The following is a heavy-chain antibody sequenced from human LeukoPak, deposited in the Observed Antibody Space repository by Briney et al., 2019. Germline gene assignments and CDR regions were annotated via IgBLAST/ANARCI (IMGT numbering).Heavy chain of an antibody. CDR1: GFTFDDYG. CDR2: INWNGGST. CDR3: ARDLYYYDSSGYDDPYYYYYMDV. J-gene: IGHJ6*03. Sequence: GGSLRLSCAASGFTFDDYGMSWVRQAPGKGLDWVSGINWNGGSTGYADSVKGRFTISRDNAKNSLYLQMNSLRAEDTALYYCARDLYYYDSSGYDDPYYYYYMDVWGKGTTVTVSS. V-gene: IGHV3-20*04. D-gene: IGHD3-22*01.